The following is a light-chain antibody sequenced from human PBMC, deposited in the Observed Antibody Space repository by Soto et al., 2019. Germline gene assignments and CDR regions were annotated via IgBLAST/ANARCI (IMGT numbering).Light chain of an antibody. CDR1: SSDVGGYSY. CDR3: QSYDSSLTTFV. CDR2: EVS. J-gene: IGLJ7*01. V-gene: IGLV2-8*01. Sequence: QSALTQPPSASGSPGQSVAISCTGTSSDVGGYSYVSWYQQHPGKAPKLMIYEVSKRPSGVPDRFSGSKSGTSASLAITGLQPEDEADYYCQSYDSSLTTFVFGTGTQLTVL.